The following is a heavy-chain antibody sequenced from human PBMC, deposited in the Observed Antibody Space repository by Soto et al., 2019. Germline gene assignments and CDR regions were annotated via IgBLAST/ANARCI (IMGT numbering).Heavy chain of an antibody. D-gene: IGHD3-10*01. V-gene: IGHV1-2*02. J-gene: IGHJ4*02. CDR2: INPKNGVT. Sequence: ASVKVSCKASGYSFTGYYLHWVRQAPGQGLEWMGWINPKNGVTKYGQKFQGRLTMTRDTSTSTAYMELSRLQSDDTAVYYCARVDGSGTFSFQDYWGQGALVTVSS. CDR3: ARVDGSGTFSFQDY. CDR1: GYSFTGYY.